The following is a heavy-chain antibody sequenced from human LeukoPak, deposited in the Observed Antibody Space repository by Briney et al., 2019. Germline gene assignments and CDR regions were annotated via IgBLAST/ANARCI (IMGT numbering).Heavy chain of an antibody. CDR3: ARDFYDILTGYNRYYFDY. CDR2: IIPIFGTA. D-gene: IGHD3-9*01. Sequence: SVKVSCKASGGTFSSYAISWVRQAPGQGLEWMGRIIPIFGTANYAQKFQGRVTITTDESTSTVYMELSSLRSEDTAVYYCARDFYDILTGYNRYYFDYWGQGTLVTVSS. CDR1: GGTFSSYA. J-gene: IGHJ4*02. V-gene: IGHV1-69*05.